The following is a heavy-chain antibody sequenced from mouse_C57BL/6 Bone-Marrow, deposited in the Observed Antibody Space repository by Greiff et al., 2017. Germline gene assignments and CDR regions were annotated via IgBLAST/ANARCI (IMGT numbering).Heavy chain of an antibody. J-gene: IGHJ3*01. Sequence: VQLQQSGAELVRPGSSVKLSCKASGYTFTSYWMHWVKQRPIQGLEWIGNIDPSDSETHYNQKFKDKATLTVDKSSSTAYMQLSSLTSEDSAVYYCARENDGYSAWFAYWGQGTLVTVSA. V-gene: IGHV1-52*01. CDR1: GYTFTSYW. D-gene: IGHD2-3*01. CDR3: ARENDGYSAWFAY. CDR2: IDPSDSET.